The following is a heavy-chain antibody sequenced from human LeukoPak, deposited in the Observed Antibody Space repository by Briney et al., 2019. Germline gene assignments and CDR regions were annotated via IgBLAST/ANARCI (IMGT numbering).Heavy chain of an antibody. Sequence: PGGSLRLSCTASVFTFSSYSMNWVRQAPGKGLEWVSLITTTSSYIYYADSVKGRFTISRDNAKNSLYLQMNSLRAEDTAVYYCARVLTGYSYYYYYYMDVWGKGTTVTVSS. CDR2: ITTTSSYI. CDR3: ARVLTGYSYYYYYYMDV. J-gene: IGHJ6*03. D-gene: IGHD3-9*01. CDR1: VFTFSSYS. V-gene: IGHV3-21*01.